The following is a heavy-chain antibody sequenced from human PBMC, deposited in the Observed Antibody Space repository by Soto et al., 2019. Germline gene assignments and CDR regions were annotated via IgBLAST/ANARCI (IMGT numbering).Heavy chain of an antibody. Sequence: ASVKVSCKASGYTFNNYGISWVRQAPGQGLEWMGWISTYTGNTDYAQKLQGRVTMTTDTSTSTAYMELRSLRSDDTAVYYCARAGCTSCYYYYYGMDVWGQGTTVTVSS. D-gene: IGHD2-2*01. V-gene: IGHV1-18*01. J-gene: IGHJ6*02. CDR2: ISTYTGNT. CDR3: ARAGCTSCYYYYYGMDV. CDR1: GYTFNNYG.